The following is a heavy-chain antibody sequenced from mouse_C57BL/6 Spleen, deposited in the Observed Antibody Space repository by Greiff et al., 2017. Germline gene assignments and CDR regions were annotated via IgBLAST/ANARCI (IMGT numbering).Heavy chain of an antibody. CDR2: IHPSDSDT. Sequence: VQLQQPGAELVKPGASVKVSCKASGYTFTSYWMHWVKQRPGQGLEWIGRIHPSDSDTNYNQKFKGKATLTVDKSSSTAYMQLSSLTSEDSAVYYCALEGDYYGSPLAMDYWGQGTSGTVSS. V-gene: IGHV1-74*01. CDR1: GYTFTSYW. J-gene: IGHJ4*01. D-gene: IGHD1-1*01. CDR3: ALEGDYYGSPLAMDY.